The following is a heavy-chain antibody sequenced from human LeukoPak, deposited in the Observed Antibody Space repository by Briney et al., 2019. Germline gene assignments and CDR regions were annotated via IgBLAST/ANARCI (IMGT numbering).Heavy chain of an antibody. V-gene: IGHV1-24*01. Sequence: ASVKVSCKVSGYTLTELSMHWVRQAPGKRLEWMGGFYPENVETIYAQKFQGRVTMTEDTSTDTAYMELSSLRSEDTDVYYCATDKCTGCRGRYYRWGQGTLVTVSS. CDR1: GYTLTELS. CDR2: FYPENVET. J-gene: IGHJ4*02. D-gene: IGHD3-9*01. CDR3: ATDKCTGCRGRYYR.